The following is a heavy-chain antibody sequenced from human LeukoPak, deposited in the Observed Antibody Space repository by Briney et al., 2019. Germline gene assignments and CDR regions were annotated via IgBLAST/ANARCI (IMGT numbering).Heavy chain of an antibody. CDR2: INPNSGET. V-gene: IGHV1-2*02. CDR1: GYTFTSAY. J-gene: IGHJ5*01. Sequence: GASVKVSCKASGYTFTSAYMHWERQAPGQGLEWVGWINPNSGETKFAPKFQGRVTMTRDTSLSTAFMDLGGLRSDDTAVYYCARVLFNSGYDSWGQGSLVTVSS. CDR3: ARVLFNSGYDS. D-gene: IGHD4-23*01.